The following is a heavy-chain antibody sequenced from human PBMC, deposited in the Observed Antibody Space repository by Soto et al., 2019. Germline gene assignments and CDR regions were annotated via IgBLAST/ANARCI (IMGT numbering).Heavy chain of an antibody. J-gene: IGHJ5*02. CDR1: GFTFSSYG. Sequence: QVQLVESGGGVVQPGRSLRLSCAASGFTFSSYGMHWVRQAPGKGLGWVAVIWYDGSNKYYADSVKGRFTISRDKSKNARYLQMNILRAEDTAVYYYARGRGNSGLGWFDPWGQGTLVTVSS. D-gene: IGHD4-4*01. CDR3: ARGRGNSGLGWFDP. CDR2: IWYDGSNK. V-gene: IGHV3-33*01.